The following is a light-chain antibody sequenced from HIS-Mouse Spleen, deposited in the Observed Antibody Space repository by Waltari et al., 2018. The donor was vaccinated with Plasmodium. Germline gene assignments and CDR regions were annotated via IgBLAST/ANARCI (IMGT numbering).Light chain of an antibody. Sequence: SYELTQPPSVSVSPGQTDRITRTGDALPQQYAYWYQQKSGQAPALVIYEDSKRPSGIPERFSGSSSGTMATLTISGAQVEDEADYYCYSTDSSGNHRVFGGGTKLTVL. CDR2: EDS. CDR1: ALPQQY. J-gene: IGLJ3*02. V-gene: IGLV3-10*01. CDR3: YSTDSSGNHRV.